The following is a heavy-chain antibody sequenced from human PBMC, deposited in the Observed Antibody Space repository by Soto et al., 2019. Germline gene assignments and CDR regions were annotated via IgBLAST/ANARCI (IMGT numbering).Heavy chain of an antibody. D-gene: IGHD3-10*01. J-gene: IGHJ3*02. V-gene: IGHV1-69*01. Sequence: QVQLVQSGPEVKKPGSSLKVSCKASGGTFSSYAISWVRQAPGQGLEWLGGIIPIFGTTNYAEKFRGRVSITADESTSTAYVELSSLRSEDTAVYYCAGSFKYGSGTFDAFDIWGQGTMVTVSS. CDR1: GGTFSSYA. CDR3: AGSFKYGSGTFDAFDI. CDR2: IIPIFGTT.